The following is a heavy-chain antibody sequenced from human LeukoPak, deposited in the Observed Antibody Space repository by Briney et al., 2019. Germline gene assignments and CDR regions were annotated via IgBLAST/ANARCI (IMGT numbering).Heavy chain of an antibody. J-gene: IGHJ4*02. Sequence: ASVKVSCKASGGTFSSYAISWVRQAPGQGLEWMGRIIPILGIANYAQKFQGKVTITADKSTSTAYMELSSLRSEDTAVYYCASGYSYCDYWGQGTLVTVSS. CDR1: GGTFSSYA. D-gene: IGHD5-18*01. CDR2: IIPILGIA. CDR3: ASGYSYCDY. V-gene: IGHV1-69*04.